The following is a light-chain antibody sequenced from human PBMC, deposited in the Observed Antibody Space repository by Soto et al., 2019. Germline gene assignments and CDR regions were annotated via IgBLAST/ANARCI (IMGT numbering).Light chain of an antibody. V-gene: IGKV1-9*01. CDR2: AAS. Sequence: DIQLTQSPSFLSASVGDRVTITCRAMQGISSDLAWYQQKPGKAPKLLIYAASTLQSGVPSRFSGSGSGTEFTLTISSLQTEDFATYYCQQLNSYPAITFGQGTRLEIK. CDR3: QQLNSYPAIT. CDR1: QGISSD. J-gene: IGKJ5*01.